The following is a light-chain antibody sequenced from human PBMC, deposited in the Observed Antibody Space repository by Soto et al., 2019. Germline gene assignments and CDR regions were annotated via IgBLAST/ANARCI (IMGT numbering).Light chain of an antibody. V-gene: IGKV3-20*01. Sequence: EIVLTQSPGTLSLSPGERATLSCRASQSVSSSYLAWYQQKPGQAPRFLIYGASSRATGIPDRFSGSGSGTDFTLTISRLEPEDFAVYYCQQYGSSPRYTFGQGTKLEIK. CDR2: GAS. CDR3: QQYGSSPRYT. J-gene: IGKJ2*01. CDR1: QSVSSSY.